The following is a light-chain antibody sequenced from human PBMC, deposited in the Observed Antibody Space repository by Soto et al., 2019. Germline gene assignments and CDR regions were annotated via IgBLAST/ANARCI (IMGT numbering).Light chain of an antibody. J-gene: IGKJ1*01. Sequence: EIVLTQSPGTLSLSPGERATLSCRTSQSISSSYLAWSQQKPGQAPRLLISATSSRATGVPDRFSGSGSGTDFTLTISRLGPEDSAVYYCHQYVSSPPAWAFGQGTKVEIK. CDR3: HQYVSSPPAWA. CDR1: QSISSSY. V-gene: IGKV3-20*01. CDR2: ATS.